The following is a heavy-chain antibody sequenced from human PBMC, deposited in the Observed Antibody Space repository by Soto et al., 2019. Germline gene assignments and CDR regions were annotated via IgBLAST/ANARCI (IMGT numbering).Heavy chain of an antibody. Sequence: ASVKVSCEASGYTFTSYDINWVRQATGQGLEWMGWMNPNSGNTGYAQKFQGRVTMTKDTSINTAYMELSSLRSEDTAVYYCATEGRRYYGSGSYYYYYYGMDVWGQGTTVTVSS. D-gene: IGHD3-10*01. CDR1: GYTFTSYD. CDR3: ATEGRRYYGSGSYYYYYYGMDV. J-gene: IGHJ6*02. V-gene: IGHV1-8*01. CDR2: MNPNSGNT.